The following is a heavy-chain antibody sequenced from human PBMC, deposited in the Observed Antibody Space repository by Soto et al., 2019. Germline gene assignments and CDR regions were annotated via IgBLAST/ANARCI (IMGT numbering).Heavy chain of an antibody. D-gene: IGHD3-3*01. J-gene: IGHJ6*02. CDR2: IKQDGSEK. V-gene: IGHV3-7*03. CDR3: ARDRVVISPYYYYGMDV. CDR1: GFTFSSYW. Sequence: GGSLRLSCAASGFTFSSYWMSWVRQAPGKGPEWVANIKQDGSEKYYVDSVKGRFTISRDNAKNSLYLQMNSLRAEDTAVYYCARDRVVISPYYYYGMDVWGQGTTVTVSS.